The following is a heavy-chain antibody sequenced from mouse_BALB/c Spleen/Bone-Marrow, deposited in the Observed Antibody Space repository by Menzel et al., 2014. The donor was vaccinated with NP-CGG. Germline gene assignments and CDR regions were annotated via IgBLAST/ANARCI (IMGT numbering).Heavy chain of an antibody. CDR2: IDPENGNT. V-gene: IGHV14-1*02. CDR1: GFNIKDYY. CDR3: VAYYRYEYYFDY. J-gene: IGHJ2*01. D-gene: IGHD2-14*01. Sequence: VQLQQSGAELVRPGALVKLSCKASGFNIKDYYMHWVKQRPEQGLEWIGWIDPENGNTIYDTKFQGKASITADTSSNTAYLQLSSLTPEDTAVYYCVAYYRYEYYFDYWGQGTTLTVSS.